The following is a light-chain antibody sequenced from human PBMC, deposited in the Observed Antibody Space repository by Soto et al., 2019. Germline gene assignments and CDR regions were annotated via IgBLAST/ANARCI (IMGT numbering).Light chain of an antibody. Sequence: QSVLTQPPSASGSPGQSVAISCTGTSSDVGGYNYVSWYQQHPGKAPKLMIYEVNKRPSGVPDRFSGSKSGNTASLTVSGLQAEVEGDYYCSSYAGSSNVFGTGTKVTVL. CDR1: SSDVGGYNY. CDR2: EVN. V-gene: IGLV2-8*01. CDR3: SSYAGSSNV. J-gene: IGLJ1*01.